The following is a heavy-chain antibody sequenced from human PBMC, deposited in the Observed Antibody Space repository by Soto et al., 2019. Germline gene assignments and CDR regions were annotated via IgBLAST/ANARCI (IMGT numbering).Heavy chain of an antibody. J-gene: IGHJ6*02. Sequence: EVHLLESGGGLVQPGGSLRLSCAASGFTFSDYSMSWVRQTPERGLEWVSTLTRHGTSYYADSVQGRFTVSRDNSKNTVSLQMNSLRAEDTAVYYCAREGGIVVVPAAIDYYYGMDVWGQGTTVTVSS. CDR2: LTRHGTS. CDR3: AREGGIVVVPAAIDYYYGMDV. CDR1: GFTFSDYS. V-gene: IGHV3-23*01. D-gene: IGHD2-2*01.